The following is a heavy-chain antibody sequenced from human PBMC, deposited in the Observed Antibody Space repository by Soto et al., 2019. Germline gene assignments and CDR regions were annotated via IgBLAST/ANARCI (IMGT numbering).Heavy chain of an antibody. CDR3: ARERNTGYDYSYYYGMDV. J-gene: IGHJ6*02. D-gene: IGHD5-18*01. V-gene: IGHV3-30*04. CDR2: ISYDGRDK. CDR1: GFTFSSYA. Sequence: QPGGSLRLSCAASGFTFSSYAMHWVRQAPGTGLEWVAVISYDGRDKYYPDSVKGRFTISRDNSKNTLYLQMNSLRAEDAAVYYCARERNTGYDYSYYYGMDVWGQGTTVTVSS.